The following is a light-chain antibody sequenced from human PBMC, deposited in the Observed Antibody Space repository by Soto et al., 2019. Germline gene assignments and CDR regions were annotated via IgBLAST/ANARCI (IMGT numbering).Light chain of an antibody. CDR3: CSFASSSTYV. CDR1: SSDVGGYDY. J-gene: IGLJ1*01. V-gene: IGLV2-14*01. Sequence: QSALTQPASVSGSPGQSITISCTGTSSDVGGYDYVSWYQRQPGKPPELMIYEVVIRPSWVSNRFSGSKSGNTASLTISGLQAEDEADYYCCSFASSSTYVFGTGTKLPVL. CDR2: EVV.